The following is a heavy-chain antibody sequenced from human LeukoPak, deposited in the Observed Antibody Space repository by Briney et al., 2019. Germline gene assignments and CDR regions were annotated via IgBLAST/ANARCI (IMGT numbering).Heavy chain of an antibody. CDR2: ISSSGSTI. J-gene: IGHJ4*02. D-gene: IGHD1-26*01. CDR1: GFTFSSYE. Sequence: PGGSLRLSCAASGFTFSSYEMNWVRQAPGKGLEWVSYISSSGSTIYYADSVKGRFTISRENSKNRLYLQMNSLRAEDTAVYYCASGGIYYGAAFDFWGQGSLVTVSA. CDR3: ASGGIYYGAAFDF. V-gene: IGHV3-48*03.